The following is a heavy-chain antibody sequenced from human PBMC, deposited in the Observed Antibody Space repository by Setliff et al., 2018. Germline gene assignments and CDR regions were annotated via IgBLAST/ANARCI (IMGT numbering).Heavy chain of an antibody. CDR3: ARRVGSVGIQLPDY. D-gene: IGHD5-18*01. V-gene: IGHV1-18*01. CDR1: GYTFASYG. J-gene: IGHJ4*02. Sequence: GASVKVSCKASGYTFASYGISWVRQAPGQGLEWMGWISAYNGNTNYAQKFQGRVTMTRNTSISTAYMELSSLRSEDTAVYYCARRVGSVGIQLPDYWGQGTLVTVSS. CDR2: ISAYNGNT.